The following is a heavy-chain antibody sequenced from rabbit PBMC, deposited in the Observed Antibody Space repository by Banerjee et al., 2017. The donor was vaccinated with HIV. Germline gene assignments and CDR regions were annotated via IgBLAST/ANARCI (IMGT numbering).Heavy chain of an antibody. V-gene: IGHV1S40*01. Sequence: QSLEESGGDLVKPGASLTLTCTASGFSFSNNYWLCWVRQAPGKGLEWIACIGAASTYYATWAKGRFTISKTSSTTVTLQMTSLTAADTATYFCVRSTSGYDIGDLWGPGTLVTVS. D-gene: IGHD1-1*01. CDR1: GFSFSNNYW. CDR2: IGAAST. J-gene: IGHJ4*01. CDR3: VRSTSGYDIGDL.